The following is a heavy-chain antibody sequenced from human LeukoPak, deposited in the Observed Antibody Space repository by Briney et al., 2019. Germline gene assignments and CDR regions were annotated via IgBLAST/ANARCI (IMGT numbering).Heavy chain of an antibody. V-gene: IGHV4-39*01. D-gene: IGHD3-22*01. J-gene: IGHJ1*01. CDR2: IYYSGRT. Sequence: PSETLSLTCIVSGDFVRNSNYYWDWIRQSPGKGLEWIGSIYYSGRTYYNPSLKTRVSMSVDTTKNHSSLKLTSVTAADTAVYYCARRRYYDGSGYLDWGQGTLVIVSS. CDR1: GDFVRNSNYY. CDR3: ARRRYYDGSGYLD.